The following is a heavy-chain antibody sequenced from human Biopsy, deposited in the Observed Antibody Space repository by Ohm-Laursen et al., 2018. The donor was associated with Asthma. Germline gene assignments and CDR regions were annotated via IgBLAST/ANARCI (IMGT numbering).Heavy chain of an antibody. Sequence: SVKVACNASGVALSGYTFEWVRQARGLGLEWIAWIVFASGATNYAQNFQDRLTVTRDMSAGSVSMELRGLSSTDTAVYYCAAGRTSLQGESLIWGQGTLVSVSS. J-gene: IGHJ4*01. D-gene: IGHD2/OR15-2a*01. CDR2: IVFASGAT. V-gene: IGHV1-58*01. CDR3: AAGRTSLQGESLI. CDR1: GVALSGYT.